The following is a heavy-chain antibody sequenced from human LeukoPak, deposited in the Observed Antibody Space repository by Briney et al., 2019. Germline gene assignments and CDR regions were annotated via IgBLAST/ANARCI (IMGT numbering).Heavy chain of an antibody. CDR2: IYPGDSDT. Sequence: GESLKISCKGSGYSFTIYWIGWVRQMPGKGLEWMGIIYPGDSDTRYSPSFQGQVTISADKSISTAYLQWSSLKASDTAMYYCARRGDSGWDGFDSWGQGNLATVCS. CDR1: GYSFTIYW. D-gene: IGHD5-12*01. CDR3: ARRGDSGWDGFDS. J-gene: IGHJ4*02. V-gene: IGHV5-51*01.